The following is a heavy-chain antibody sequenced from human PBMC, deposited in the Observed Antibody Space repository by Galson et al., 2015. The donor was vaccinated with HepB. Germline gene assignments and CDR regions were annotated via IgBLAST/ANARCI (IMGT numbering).Heavy chain of an antibody. V-gene: IGHV2-5*02. CDR3: AHRRGRYCSSTSCYRNWFDP. Sequence: PALVKPTQTLTLTCTFSGFSLSTSGVGVGWIRQPPGKALEWLALIYWDDDKRYSPSLKSRLTITKDTSKNQVVLTMTNMDPVDTATYYCAHRRGRYCSSTSCYRNWFDPWGQGTLVTVSS. CDR1: GFSLSTSGVG. J-gene: IGHJ5*02. CDR2: IYWDDDK. D-gene: IGHD2-2*01.